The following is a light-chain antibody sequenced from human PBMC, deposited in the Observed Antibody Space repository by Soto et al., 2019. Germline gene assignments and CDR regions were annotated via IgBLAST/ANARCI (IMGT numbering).Light chain of an antibody. J-gene: IGKJ2*02. CDR3: QQYGSSPMCT. CDR2: GAS. Sequence: EIVLTQSPGTLSLSPGERTTLSCRASQSVSSSYLAWYQQKPGQAPRLLIYGASSRASGILDRFSGSGSGPDFTLTISRLEPEDCAVYYCQQYGSSPMCTFGQGTQLEIK. V-gene: IGKV3-20*01. CDR1: QSVSSSY.